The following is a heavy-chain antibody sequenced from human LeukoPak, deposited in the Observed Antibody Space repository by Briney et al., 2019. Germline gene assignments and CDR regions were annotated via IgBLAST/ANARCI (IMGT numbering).Heavy chain of an antibody. V-gene: IGHV1-18*01. CDR2: ISAYNGNT. CDR1: GYTFTSYG. D-gene: IGHD6-19*01. Sequence: ASVKVSCKASGYTFTSYGISWVRQAPGQGLEWMGWISAYNGNTNYAQKLQGRVTMTTDTSTSPAYMELRRLRSDDTAVYYCARGKYNSGWSEGRPWFDPWGQGTLVTVSS. CDR3: ARGKYNSGWSEGRPWFDP. J-gene: IGHJ5*02.